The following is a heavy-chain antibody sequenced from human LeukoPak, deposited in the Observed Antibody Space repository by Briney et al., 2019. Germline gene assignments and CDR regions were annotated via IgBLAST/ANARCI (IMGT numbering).Heavy chain of an antibody. V-gene: IGHV4-59*01. Sequence: SETLSLTCTVSGGSISSYYWSWIRQPPGKGLEWIGYIYYSGSTNYNPSLKSRVTISVDTSKNQFSLKLSSVTAADTAVYYCARAAYYDSSGYYGLWDYWGQGTLVTVSS. J-gene: IGHJ4*02. CDR1: GGSISSYY. CDR2: IYYSGST. D-gene: IGHD3-22*01. CDR3: ARAAYYDSSGYYGLWDY.